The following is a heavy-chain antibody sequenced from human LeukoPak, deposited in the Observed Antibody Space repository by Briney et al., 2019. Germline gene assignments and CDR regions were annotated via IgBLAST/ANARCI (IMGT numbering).Heavy chain of an antibody. CDR1: GGSISSGSYY. CDR3: ARGGAGIAFYYYYMGV. J-gene: IGHJ6*03. V-gene: IGHV4-61*02. CDR2: IYTGGST. Sequence: SETLSLTCTVSGGSISSGSYYWSWIRQPAGKGLEWIGRIYTGGSTNYNPSLESQVTISVDTSKNQFSLKLSSVTAADTAVYYCARGGAGIAFYYYYMGVWGKGTTVTVSS. D-gene: IGHD6-13*01.